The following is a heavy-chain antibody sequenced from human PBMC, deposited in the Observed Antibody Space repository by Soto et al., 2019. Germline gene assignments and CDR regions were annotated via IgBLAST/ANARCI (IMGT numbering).Heavy chain of an antibody. V-gene: IGHV4-30-4*01. J-gene: IGHJ4*02. D-gene: IGHD3-22*01. CDR3: ARGSRRFLPLLDTSNPFDY. Sequence: SETLSLTCTVSGGSISSGDYYWSWIRQPPGKGLEWIGYIYYSGSTYSNPSLKSRVTISVDTSNNQFSLKLGSVTAAVTAVYYCARGSRRFLPLLDTSNPFDYWGQGTLVTVSS. CDR2: IYYSGST. CDR1: GGSISSGDYY.